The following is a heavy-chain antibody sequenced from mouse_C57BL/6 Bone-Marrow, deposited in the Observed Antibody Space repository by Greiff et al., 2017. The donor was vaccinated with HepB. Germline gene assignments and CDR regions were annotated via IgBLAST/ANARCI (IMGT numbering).Heavy chain of an antibody. Sequence: EVQFQESGPELVKPGASVKIPCKASGYTFTDYNMDWVKQSHGKSLEWIGDINPNNGGTIYNQKFKGKATLTVDKSSSTAYMELRSLTSEDTAVYYCARHWAGGFAYWGQGTLVTVSA. J-gene: IGHJ3*01. D-gene: IGHD4-1*01. CDR2: INPNNGGT. CDR1: GYTFTDYN. V-gene: IGHV1-18*01. CDR3: ARHWAGGFAY.